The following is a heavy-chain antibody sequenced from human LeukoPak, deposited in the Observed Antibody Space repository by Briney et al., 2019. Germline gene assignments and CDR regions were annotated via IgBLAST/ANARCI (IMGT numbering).Heavy chain of an antibody. D-gene: IGHD6-19*01. CDR2: ISGSGGST. V-gene: IGHV3-23*01. CDR1: GFTFSSYA. J-gene: IGHJ5*02. CDR3: AKDHKAGWGIAVAGTEFDP. Sequence: GGSLRLSCTASGFTFSSYAMSWVRQAPGKGLEWVSAISGSGGSTYYADSVKGRFTISRDNSKNTLYLQMNSLRAEDTAVYYCAKDHKAGWGIAVAGTEFDPWGQGTLVTVSS.